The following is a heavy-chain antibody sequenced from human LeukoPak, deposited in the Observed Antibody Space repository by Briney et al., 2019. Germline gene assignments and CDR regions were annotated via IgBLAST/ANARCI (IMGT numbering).Heavy chain of an antibody. CDR2: ISSSSSTI. Sequence: GGSLRLSCAASGFTFSSYSMNWVRQAPGKGLEWVSYISSSSSTIYYADSVKGRFTISRDNAKNSLYLQMNSLRAEDTAVYYCARDFLGDAFDIWGQGTMVTVSS. CDR1: GFTFSSYS. CDR3: ARDFLGDAFDI. J-gene: IGHJ3*02. V-gene: IGHV3-48*04. D-gene: IGHD7-27*01.